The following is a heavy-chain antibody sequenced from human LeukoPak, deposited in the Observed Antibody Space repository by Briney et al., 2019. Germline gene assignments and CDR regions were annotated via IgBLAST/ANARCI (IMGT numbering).Heavy chain of an antibody. CDR3: ARRRHDYSNYYYYMDV. D-gene: IGHD4-11*01. CDR2: IYYSGST. J-gene: IGHJ6*03. V-gene: IGHV4-30-4*08. Sequence: SETLSLTCTVSGGSISSGDYYWSWIRQPPGKGLEWIGYIYYSGSTYYNPSLKSRVTISVDTSKNQFSLKLSSVTAADTAVYYCARRRHDYSNYYYYMDVWGKGTTVTVSS. CDR1: GGSISSGDYY.